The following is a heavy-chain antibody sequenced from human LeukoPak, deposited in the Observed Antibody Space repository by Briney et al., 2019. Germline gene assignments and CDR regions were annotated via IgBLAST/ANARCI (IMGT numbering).Heavy chain of an antibody. D-gene: IGHD6-19*01. Sequence: KSWGSLSLSCAASGFTFNSYSMNWVRQAPGKGLEWVSSLTSSSSYIYYADSVKARFTISRDNTKNSLYLQMNSLRAEDTAVYYCARVPGSSGWYGGDDYWGQGTLVTVSS. J-gene: IGHJ4*02. CDR3: ARVPGSSGWYGGDDY. V-gene: IGHV3-21*01. CDR1: GFTFNSYS. CDR2: LTSSSSYI.